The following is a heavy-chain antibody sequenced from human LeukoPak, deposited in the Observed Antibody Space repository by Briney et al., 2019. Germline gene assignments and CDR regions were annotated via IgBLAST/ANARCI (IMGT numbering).Heavy chain of an antibody. CDR2: ISGVRSNT. D-gene: IGHD3-22*01. J-gene: IGHJ4*02. Sequence: GGSLRLSCAASGFTFSSYAMSWVRQAPGKGLEWVSAISGVRSNTYYADSVEGRFTISRDISKNTLYLQMNSLRAEDTAVYYCAKGIDSSGYYPFDYWGQGALVTVSS. CDR1: GFTFSSYA. CDR3: AKGIDSSGYYPFDY. V-gene: IGHV3-23*01.